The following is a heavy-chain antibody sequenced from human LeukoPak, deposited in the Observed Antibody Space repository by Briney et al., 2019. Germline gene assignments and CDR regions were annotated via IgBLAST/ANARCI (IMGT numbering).Heavy chain of an antibody. CDR3: ARERYSSSWYWFDP. Sequence: RPSETLSLTCTVSGGSVSSGSYYWSWIRQPPGKGLEWIGYIYYSGSTNYNPSLKSRVTISVDTSKNQFSLKLSSVTAADTAVYYCARERYSSSWYWFDPWGQGTLVTVSP. J-gene: IGHJ5*02. CDR2: IYYSGST. V-gene: IGHV4-61*01. D-gene: IGHD6-13*01. CDR1: GGSVSSGSYY.